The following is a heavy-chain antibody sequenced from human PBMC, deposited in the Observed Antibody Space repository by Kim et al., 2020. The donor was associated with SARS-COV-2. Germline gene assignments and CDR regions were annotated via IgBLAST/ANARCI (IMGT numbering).Heavy chain of an antibody. Sequence: GGSLRLSCTASGFTFGDYAMSWVRQAPGKGLEWVGFIRSKAYGGTTEYAASVKGRFTISRDDSKSIAYLQMNSLKTEDTAVYYCTRDFGQRTRGVMGYWGQGTLVTVSS. V-gene: IGHV3-49*04. CDR3: TRDFGQRTRGVMGY. CDR1: GFTFGDYA. J-gene: IGHJ4*02. D-gene: IGHD3-10*01. CDR2: IRSKAYGGTT.